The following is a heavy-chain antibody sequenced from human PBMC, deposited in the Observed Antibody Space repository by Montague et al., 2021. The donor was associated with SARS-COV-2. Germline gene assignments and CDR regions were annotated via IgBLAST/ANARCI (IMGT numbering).Heavy chain of an antibody. D-gene: IGHD3-9*01. CDR3: ARIPSLRYFDWSISSGQLPGYDYYYGMDV. J-gene: IGHJ6*02. V-gene: IGHV2-70*01. Sequence: PALVKPTQTLTLTCTFSGFSLSTSGMCVSWIRQPPGKALEWLALIDWDDDKYYSTSLKTRLTISKDTSKNQVVLTMTNMDPVDTATYYCARIPSLRYFDWSISSGQLPGYDYYYGMDVWGQGTTVTVSS. CDR1: GFSLSTSGMC. CDR2: IDWDDDK.